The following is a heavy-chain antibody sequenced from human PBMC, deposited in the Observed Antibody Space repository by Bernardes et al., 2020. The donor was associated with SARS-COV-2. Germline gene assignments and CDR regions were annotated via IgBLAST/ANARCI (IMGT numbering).Heavy chain of an antibody. Sequence: GPTLVKPTQTLTLTCTFSGFSLSTSGVGVGWLRQPPGKALEWLAIIYWDDDKRYSPSLNSRITITKDTSKNQVVLKMTNMDPVDTGTYYCAHFFGVFSLGDAFDVWGQGTIVTVSS. J-gene: IGHJ3*01. CDR2: IYWDDDK. CDR1: GFSLSTSGVG. CDR3: AHFFGVFSLGDAFDV. D-gene: IGHD3-16*01. V-gene: IGHV2-5*02.